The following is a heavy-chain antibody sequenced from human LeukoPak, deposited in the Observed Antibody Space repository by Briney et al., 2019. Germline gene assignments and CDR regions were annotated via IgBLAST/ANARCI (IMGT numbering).Heavy chain of an antibody. CDR2: ISAYNGNT. CDR3: ARSGEYCSSTSCYPSGC. D-gene: IGHD2-2*01. J-gene: IGHJ4*02. Sequence: GASVKVSCKASGYTFTSYGISWVRQAPGQGLEWMGWISAYNGNTNYAQKLQGRVTMTTDTSTSTAYMELRSLRSDDTAVYYCARSGEYCSSTSCYPSGCWGQGTLVTVSS. V-gene: IGHV1-18*01. CDR1: GYTFTSYG.